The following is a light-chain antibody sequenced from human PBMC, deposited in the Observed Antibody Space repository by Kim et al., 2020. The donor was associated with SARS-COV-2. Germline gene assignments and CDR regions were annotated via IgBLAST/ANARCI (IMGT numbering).Light chain of an antibody. V-gene: IGLV3-1*01. CDR2: QDS. Sequence: VSPGRPASIPCSGEKLGDKYACRCQQKPGQSPVLVIYQDSKRPAGIPERFSGSNSGNTATLTVSGTQAMDEADYYCQAWDSSTWVFGGGTQLTVL. CDR3: QAWDSSTWV. CDR1: KLGDKY. J-gene: IGLJ3*02.